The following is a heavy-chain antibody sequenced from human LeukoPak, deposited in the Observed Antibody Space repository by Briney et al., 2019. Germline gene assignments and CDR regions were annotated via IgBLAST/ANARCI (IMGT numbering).Heavy chain of an antibody. J-gene: IGHJ4*02. D-gene: IGHD5-12*01. CDR3: ARLGGYDSY. Sequence: GESLKISCKGSGYSFTSYWIGWVRQVPGKGLEWMGVIYPGDSVTRYSPSFQGQVTILADKSINTAYLQWSSLRASDTAMYYCARLGGYDSYWGQGTLVTVSS. CDR1: GYSFTSYW. CDR2: IYPGDSVT. V-gene: IGHV5-51*01.